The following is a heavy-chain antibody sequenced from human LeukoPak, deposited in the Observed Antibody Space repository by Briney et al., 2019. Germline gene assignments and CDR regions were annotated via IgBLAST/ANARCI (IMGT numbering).Heavy chain of an antibody. J-gene: IGHJ6*03. CDR1: GFTFSSYS. D-gene: IGHD3-10*01. V-gene: IGHV3-48*01. CDR3: ARESGSGSSYYYYMDV. Sequence: GGSLRLSCAASGFTFSSYSMNWVRQAPGKGLEWVSHISSSSSTIYYADSVKGRFTISRDNAKNSLYLQMNSLRAEDTAVYYCARESGSGSSYYYYMDVWGKGTTVTVSS. CDR2: ISSSSSTI.